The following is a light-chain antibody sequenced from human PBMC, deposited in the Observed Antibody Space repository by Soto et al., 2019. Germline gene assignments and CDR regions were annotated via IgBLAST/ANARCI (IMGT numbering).Light chain of an antibody. Sequence: DIQMTQSPSTLSASVGDRVTITCRASQSITNWLAWYQQKPGKAPKLLIYKASSLESGVPSRFSGSGSGTEFTLTISSRQPEDFATYYCQQYNEYSWTFGQGTEVDIK. V-gene: IGKV1-5*03. J-gene: IGKJ1*01. CDR3: QQYNEYSWT. CDR1: QSITNW. CDR2: KAS.